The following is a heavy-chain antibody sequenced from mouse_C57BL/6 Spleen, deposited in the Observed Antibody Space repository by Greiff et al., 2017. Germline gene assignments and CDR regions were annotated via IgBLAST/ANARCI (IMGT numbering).Heavy chain of an antibody. V-gene: IGHV1-52*01. D-gene: IGHD1-1*01. CDR2: IDPSDSET. Sequence: VQLQQPGAELVRPGSSVKLSCKASGYTFTSYWMHWVKQRPIQGLEWIGNIDPSDSETHYNQKFKDKATLTVDKSSSTAYMQLSSLTSEDSAVYYCARELRSYWYFDVWGTGTTVTVSS. CDR1: GYTFTSYW. CDR3: ARELRSYWYFDV. J-gene: IGHJ1*03.